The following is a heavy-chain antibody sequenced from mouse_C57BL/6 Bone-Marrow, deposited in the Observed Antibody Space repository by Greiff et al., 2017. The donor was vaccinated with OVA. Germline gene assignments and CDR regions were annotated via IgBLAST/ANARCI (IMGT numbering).Heavy chain of an antibody. D-gene: IGHD4-1*01. CDR3: ARDWDFDY. CDR1: GYTFTSYW. Sequence: VQLQQPGAELVRPGSSVKLSCKASGYTFTSYWMDWVKQRPGQGLEWIGNIYPSDSETHYTQKFKDKATLTVDKSSSTAYMQLSSLTSEDSAVYYCARDWDFDYWGQGTTLTVSS. CDR2: IYPSDSET. V-gene: IGHV1-61*01. J-gene: IGHJ2*01.